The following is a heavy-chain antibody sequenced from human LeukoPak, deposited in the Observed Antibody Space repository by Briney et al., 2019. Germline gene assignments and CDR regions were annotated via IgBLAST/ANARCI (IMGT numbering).Heavy chain of an antibody. D-gene: IGHD3-10*01. CDR2: ISACNGNT. Sequence: ASVKVSCKASGYTFTSYGISWVRQAPGQGLEWMGWISACNGNTNYAQKLQGRVTMTTDTSTSTAYMELRSLRSDDTAVYYCARNYYGSGSYRLDYWGQGTLVTVSS. V-gene: IGHV1-18*01. CDR3: ARNYYGSGSYRLDY. J-gene: IGHJ4*02. CDR1: GYTFTSYG.